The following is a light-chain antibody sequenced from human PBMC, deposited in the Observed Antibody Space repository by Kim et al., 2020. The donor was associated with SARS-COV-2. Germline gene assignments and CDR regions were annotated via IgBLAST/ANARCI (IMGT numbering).Light chain of an antibody. CDR3: QQYDTSPGS. V-gene: IGKV3-20*01. J-gene: IGKJ2*03. CDR1: QRVGSSY. CDR2: GAS. Sequence: APGERAASSCSASQRVGSSYLAWFQHKPGQAPRLLIYGASTKATGIPYRFSGSGSGTDFTLTISRLEPEDFAVYYCQQYDTSPGSFGQGTKLEI.